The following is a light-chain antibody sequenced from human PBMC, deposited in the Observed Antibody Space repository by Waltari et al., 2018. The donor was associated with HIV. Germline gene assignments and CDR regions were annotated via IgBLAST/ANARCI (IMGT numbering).Light chain of an antibody. J-gene: IGLJ3*02. CDR2: DVS. CDR3: SSYTSRSTLV. V-gene: IGLV2-14*01. CDR1: SSDDDSNNK. Sequence: YALTQHATVSGTPGQSITISCTGNSSDDDSNNKSSWYQQHPGKAPKVMIHDVSNRPSGVSNRFSGSKSGNTASLTISGLQSEDEADYYCSSYTSRSTLVFGGGTKLTVL.